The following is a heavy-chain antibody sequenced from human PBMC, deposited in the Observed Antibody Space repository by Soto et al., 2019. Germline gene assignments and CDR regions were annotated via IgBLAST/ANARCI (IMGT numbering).Heavy chain of an antibody. CDR2: ISYDGSNK. D-gene: IGHD4-17*01. CDR3: AKSRTTVVTADFDY. Sequence: LRLSCAASGFTFSSYGMHWVRQAPGKGLEWVAVISYDGSNKYYADSVKGRFTISRDNSKNTLYLQMNSLRAEDTAVYYCAKSRTTVVTADFDYWGQGTLVTVSS. V-gene: IGHV3-30*18. J-gene: IGHJ4*02. CDR1: GFTFSSYG.